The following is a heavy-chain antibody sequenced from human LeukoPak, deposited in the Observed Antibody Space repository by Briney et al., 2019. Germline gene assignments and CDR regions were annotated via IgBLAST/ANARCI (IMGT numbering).Heavy chain of an antibody. V-gene: IGHV4-61*01. CDR1: GGSVSSGSYY. D-gene: IGHD1-26*01. J-gene: IGHJ4*02. Sequence: SETLSLTCTVSGGSVSSGSYYWSWIRQPPGKGLEWIGYIYYSGGTNYNPSLKSRVTISVDTSKNQFSLKLSSVTAADAAVYYCARGSYYDYWGQGTLVTVSS. CDR3: ARGSYYDY. CDR2: IYYSGGT.